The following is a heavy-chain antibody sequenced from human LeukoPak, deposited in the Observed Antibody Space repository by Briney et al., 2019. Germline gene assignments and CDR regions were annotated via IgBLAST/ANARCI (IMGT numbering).Heavy chain of an antibody. CDR2: IIPILGIA. V-gene: IGHV1-69*04. D-gene: IGHD1-1*01. J-gene: IGHJ5*02. CDR1: GGTFSSYA. CDR3: ARLWRTDRHWFDP. Sequence: SVKVSCKASGGTFSSYAISWVRQAPGQGLEWMGRIIPILGIANYAQKFQGRVTITADKSTSTAYMELSSLRSEDTAVYYCARLWRTDRHWFDPWGQGTLVTVSS.